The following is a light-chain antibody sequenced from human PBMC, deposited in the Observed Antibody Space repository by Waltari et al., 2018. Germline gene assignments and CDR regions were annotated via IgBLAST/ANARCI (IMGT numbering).Light chain of an antibody. CDR1: SPSIGSNA. Sequence: QSVLTPPPSASGTPGQRVTISCSGSSPSIGSNAVNWYRQLPGAAPKLLIWSNNQRPSGVPDRFSGSKSGTSASLAISGLQSEDEADFYCATWDDSLNGYVFGTGTKVTVL. J-gene: IGLJ1*01. V-gene: IGLV1-44*01. CDR2: SNN. CDR3: ATWDDSLNGYV.